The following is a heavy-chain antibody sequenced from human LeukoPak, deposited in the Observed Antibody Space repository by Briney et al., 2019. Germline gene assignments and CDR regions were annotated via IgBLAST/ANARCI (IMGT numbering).Heavy chain of an antibody. CDR3: ARNHGDSSGYYYLNY. D-gene: IGHD3-22*01. J-gene: IGHJ4*02. CDR2: INHSGST. Sequence: KSSETLSLTCAVYGGSFSGYYWSWIRQPPGKGLEWIGEINHSGSTNYNPSLKSRVTISVDTSKNQFSLKLSSVTAADTAVYYCARNHGDSSGYYYLNYWGQGTLVTVSS. V-gene: IGHV4-34*01. CDR1: GGSFSGYY.